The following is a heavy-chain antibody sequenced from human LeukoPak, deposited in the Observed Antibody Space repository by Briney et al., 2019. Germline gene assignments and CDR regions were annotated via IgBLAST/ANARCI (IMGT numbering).Heavy chain of an antibody. CDR3: ARDPRTVRI. CDR1: GFTVSSNS. V-gene: IGHV3-11*04. D-gene: IGHD1-1*01. CDR2: ISGNGGVI. J-gene: IGHJ4*02. Sequence: GSLRLSCTVSGFTVSSNSMSWVRQAPGKGLEWLSYISGNGGVIQYADSVKGRFTISRDNAKSLLYLQMDSLRVEDTAIYYCARDPRTVRIWGQGTLVTVSS.